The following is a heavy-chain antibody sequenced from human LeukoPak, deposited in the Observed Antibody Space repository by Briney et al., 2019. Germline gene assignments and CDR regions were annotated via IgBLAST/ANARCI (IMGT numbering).Heavy chain of an antibody. V-gene: IGHV1-2*06. D-gene: IGHD1-26*01. Sequence: ASVKVSCKASGYTFTDYYLHWVRQAPGQGLEWMGRINPDSGGTNYARKFKGRVTMTTDTSTSTAYMELRSLRSDDTAVYYCARVGSGSYYRNAFDIWGQGTMVTVSS. CDR1: GYTFTDYY. CDR3: ARVGSGSYYRNAFDI. J-gene: IGHJ3*02. CDR2: INPDSGGT.